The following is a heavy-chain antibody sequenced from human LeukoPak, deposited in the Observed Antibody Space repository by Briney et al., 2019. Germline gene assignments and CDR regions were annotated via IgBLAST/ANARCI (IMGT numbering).Heavy chain of an antibody. Sequence: GGSLRLSCAASGFTFNNYWMSWVRQAPGKGLEYVANIKQDGSETYYVDSVKGRFTISRDNAKSSLYLQMSSLRVEDTAVYYCARDQGIMFFDNWGQGTLVTVSS. CDR3: ARDQGIMFFDN. CDR1: GFTFNNYW. J-gene: IGHJ4*02. CDR2: IKQDGSET. D-gene: IGHD2-21*01. V-gene: IGHV3-7*01.